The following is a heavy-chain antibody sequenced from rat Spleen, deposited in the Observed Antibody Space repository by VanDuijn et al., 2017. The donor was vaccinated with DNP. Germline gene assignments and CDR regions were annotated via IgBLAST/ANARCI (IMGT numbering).Heavy chain of an antibody. D-gene: IGHD4-3*01. Sequence: QVQLKESGPGMVQPSQTLSLTCTVSGFSLTSYHVHWVRQPPGKGLEWMGRIQSGGSTDYNSALKSRLSISRDTSKSQVFLKMNSLQTEDTATYYCARDLIIRDTTSAMDAWGPGTSVTVSS. J-gene: IGHJ4*01. CDR2: IQSGGST. V-gene: IGHV2-27*01. CDR3: ARDLIIRDTTSAMDA. CDR1: GFSLTSYH.